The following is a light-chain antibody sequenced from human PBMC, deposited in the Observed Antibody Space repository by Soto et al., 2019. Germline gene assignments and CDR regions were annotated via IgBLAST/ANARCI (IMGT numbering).Light chain of an antibody. V-gene: IGKV3-20*01. Sequence: EIVLTQSPATLSLSPGERATLSCRASQTVDSRYLAWYQQKPGQAPRLLIYGVSSRATGIPDRFRGSGSGTDFTLTISGLEPEDYAVYFCQQYGSTPPFTFGPGTKLDIK. CDR1: QTVDSRY. J-gene: IGKJ3*01. CDR2: GVS. CDR3: QQYGSTPPFT.